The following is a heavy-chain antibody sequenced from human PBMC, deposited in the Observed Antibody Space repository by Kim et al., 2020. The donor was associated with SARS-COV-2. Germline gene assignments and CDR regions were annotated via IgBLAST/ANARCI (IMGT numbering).Heavy chain of an antibody. D-gene: IGHD3-10*01. CDR3: ARTPYGSGSYFLDY. V-gene: IGHV2-70*01. Sequence: SKSLKTRLTISKDTSKNQVVLTMTNMDPVDTATYYCARTPYGSGSYFLDYWGQGTLVTVSS. J-gene: IGHJ4*02.